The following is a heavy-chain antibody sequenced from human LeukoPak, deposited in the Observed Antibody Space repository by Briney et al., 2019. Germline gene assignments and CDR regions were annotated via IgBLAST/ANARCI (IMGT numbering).Heavy chain of an antibody. J-gene: IGHJ3*02. CDR3: APTGPHYYDSSGYCLGGAFDI. D-gene: IGHD3-22*01. CDR1: GYTLTELS. V-gene: IGHV1-24*01. CDR2: FDPEDGET. Sequence: PSVNVSCKVSGYTLTELSMHWVRQAPGNGLEWVGGFDPEDGETIYAQKFQGRVTMTEDTSTDTAYMELSSLRSEYTAVYYCAPTGPHYYDSSGYCLGGAFDIWGQGTMVTVSS.